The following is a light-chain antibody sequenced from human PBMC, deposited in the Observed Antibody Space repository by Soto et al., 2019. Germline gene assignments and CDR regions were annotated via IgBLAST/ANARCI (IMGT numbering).Light chain of an antibody. J-gene: IGLJ1*01. CDR2: DVS. V-gene: IGLV2-14*01. CDR3: SSYTSSSTLYV. Sequence: QSVLTQTASVSGSPGQSITISCTGTSSDVGGYNYVSWYQQHPGKAPKLMIYDVSNRPSGVSNRFSGSKSGNTASLTISGLQAEDEADYYCSSYTSSSTLYVFRTGTKVTFL. CDR1: SSDVGGYNY.